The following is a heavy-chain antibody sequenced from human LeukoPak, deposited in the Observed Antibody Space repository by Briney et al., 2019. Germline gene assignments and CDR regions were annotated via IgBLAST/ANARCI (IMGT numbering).Heavy chain of an antibody. J-gene: IGHJ5*02. D-gene: IGHD6-13*01. CDR3: AKSPRSAADNWFDP. CDR1: GFTLSTCA. Sequence: PGGSLRLSCAASGFTLSTCAMNWVRQAPGKGLEWVSGISAGGGSTYYADSVKGRFTISRDNSKNTLYLQMNSLTVEDTAVYYCAKSPRSAADNWFDPWGQGTLVTVSS. CDR2: ISAGGGST. V-gene: IGHV3-23*01.